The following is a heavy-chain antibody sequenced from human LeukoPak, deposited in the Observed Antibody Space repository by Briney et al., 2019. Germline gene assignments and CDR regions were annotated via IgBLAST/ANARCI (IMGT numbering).Heavy chain of an antibody. V-gene: IGHV3-30*04. CDR1: GFTFSSYA. CDR3: AELGITMIGGV. CDR2: ISYDGSNK. J-gene: IGHJ6*04. D-gene: IGHD3-10*02. Sequence: HPGGSLRLPCAASGFTFSSYAMHWVRQAPGKGLEWVAAISYDGSNKKYADSVKGRFTISRDNAKNSLYLQMNSLRAEDTAVYYCAELGITMIGGVWGKGTTVTISS.